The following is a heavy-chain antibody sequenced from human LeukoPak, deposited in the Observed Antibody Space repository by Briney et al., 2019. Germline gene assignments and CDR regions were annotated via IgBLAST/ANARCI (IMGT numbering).Heavy chain of an antibody. Sequence: PGGSLRLSCAASGFTFSSYSMHWVRQAPGKGLEWDSSISVGSGYIYYADSVKGRFTISRDNAKTSLYLQMNSLRVEDTAVYYCARGYCSGGSCRLDYWGQGTLVTVSS. D-gene: IGHD2-15*01. CDR3: ARGYCSGGSCRLDY. V-gene: IGHV3-21*01. CDR1: GFTFSSYS. J-gene: IGHJ4*02. CDR2: ISVGSGYI.